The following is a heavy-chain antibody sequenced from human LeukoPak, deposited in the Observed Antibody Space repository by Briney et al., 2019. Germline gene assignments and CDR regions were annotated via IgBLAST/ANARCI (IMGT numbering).Heavy chain of an antibody. CDR2: INPNSGGT. CDR1: GYTFTGYY. D-gene: IGHD3-10*01. V-gene: IGHV1-2*02. CDR3: ASQRVWFGDTRGYFDY. J-gene: IGHJ4*02. Sequence: ASVTVSCKASGYTFTGYYMHWVRQAPGQGLEWMGWINPNSGGTNYAQQFQGRVTMTRDTSISTAYMELSRLRSDDTAVYYCASQRVWFGDTRGYFDYWGQGTLVTVSS.